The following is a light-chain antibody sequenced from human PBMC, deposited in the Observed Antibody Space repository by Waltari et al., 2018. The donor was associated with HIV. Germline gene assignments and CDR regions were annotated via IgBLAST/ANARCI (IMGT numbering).Light chain of an antibody. V-gene: IGKV1-12*01. Sequence: DIQMTQSPSSVSASVGDRVTITCRASQDVSDWLAWYHQRPGKAPDVLIYGSSNLQSGVPSRFSGNGSGTDFTLTISGLQPADFGTYFCQQSNSFPFTFGQGTRLEIK. CDR3: QQSNSFPFT. CDR1: QDVSDW. CDR2: GSS. J-gene: IGKJ2*01.